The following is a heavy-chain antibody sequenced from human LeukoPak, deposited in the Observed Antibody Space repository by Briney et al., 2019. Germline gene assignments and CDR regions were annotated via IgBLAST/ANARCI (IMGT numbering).Heavy chain of an antibody. V-gene: IGHV3-53*01. CDR3: AKDIFRWAFDY. D-gene: IGHD2-21*01. Sequence: PGGSLRLSCTVSGFTVTSTHMDWVRRAPGKGPEWVALIYDDGGTVYADSVKGRFTISRDNSKNTLYLQMNSLRAEDTAVYYCAKDIFRWAFDYWGQGALVTVSS. CDR2: IYDDGGT. CDR1: GFTVTSTH. J-gene: IGHJ4*02.